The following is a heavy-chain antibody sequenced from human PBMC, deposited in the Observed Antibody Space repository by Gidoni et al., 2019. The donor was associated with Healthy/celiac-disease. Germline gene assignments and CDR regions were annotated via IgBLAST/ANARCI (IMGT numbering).Heavy chain of an antibody. Sequence: EVQLVASVGGLVQPGGSLRLSCAASGFTFSSYWMHWVRQAPVKGLVWVSRINSDGSSTSYADYVKRRFTISRDNAKNTLYLQMNSLRAEDTAVYYCARPYYDSSGYAPLDYWGQGTLVTVSS. CDR3: ARPYYDSSGYAPLDY. CDR1: GFTFSSYW. V-gene: IGHV3-74*01. D-gene: IGHD3-22*01. J-gene: IGHJ4*02. CDR2: INSDGSST.